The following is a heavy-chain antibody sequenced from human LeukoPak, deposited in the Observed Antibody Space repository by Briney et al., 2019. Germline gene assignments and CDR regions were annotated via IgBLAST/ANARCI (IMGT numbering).Heavy chain of an antibody. D-gene: IGHD2-21*02. V-gene: IGHV3-21*01. CDR1: GFTFNTYD. Sequence: GGSLRLSCAAPGFTFNTYDMNWVRQAPGKGLEWVSTIRSSSSNMYYADSVKGRFTISRDNAKNSLYLQMNSLRAEDTAVYYCARGRKVTTNPLFDYWGQGTLVTVSS. J-gene: IGHJ4*02. CDR3: ARGRKVTTNPLFDY. CDR2: IRSSSSNM.